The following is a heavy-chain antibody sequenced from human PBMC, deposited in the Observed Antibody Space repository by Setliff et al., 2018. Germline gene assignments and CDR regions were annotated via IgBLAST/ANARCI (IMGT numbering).Heavy chain of an antibody. CDR1: GFSITNGYY. V-gene: IGHV4-38-2*01. Sequence: SETLSLTCAVSGFSITNGYYWGWLRQSPGKQLEWIGNIFQSGITFYNPSLKSRVTISLDPSQNQFYLKLRSVTAADTAVYFCARVGGLLVATMPFDYWGPGTLVTV. CDR2: IFQSGIT. CDR3: ARVGGLLVATMPFDY. J-gene: IGHJ4*02. D-gene: IGHD5-12*01.